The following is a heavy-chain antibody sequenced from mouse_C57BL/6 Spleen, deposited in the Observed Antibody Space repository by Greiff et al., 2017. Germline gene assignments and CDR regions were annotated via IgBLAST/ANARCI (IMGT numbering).Heavy chain of an antibody. CDR1: GYTFTSYG. Sequence: VQLQQSGAELARPGASVKLSCKASGYTFTSYGISWVKQRTGQGLEWIGEISPRSGDTNYNGKFKGKATLTADKSSSTAYMQLSSLTSEDSAVXFCARNGYSDYWGQGTTLTVSS. V-gene: IGHV1-81*01. CDR2: ISPRSGDT. CDR3: ARNGYSDY. J-gene: IGHJ2*01. D-gene: IGHD2-14*01.